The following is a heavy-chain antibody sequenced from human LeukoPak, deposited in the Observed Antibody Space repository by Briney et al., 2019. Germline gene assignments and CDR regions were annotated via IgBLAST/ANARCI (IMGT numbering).Heavy chain of an antibody. J-gene: IGHJ6*03. CDR1: GFTLSSYS. D-gene: IGHD3-10*01. CDR3: AKVAKLPSITMIRGVRVHQYMDV. CDR2: ISSSSSYI. Sequence: GGSLRLSWAASGFTLSSYSMNWVRQAPGKGLEWVSSISSSSSYIYYADSVKGRFTISRDNAKNSLYLQMNRLRAEDTAVYYCAKVAKLPSITMIRGVRVHQYMDVWGKGTTVTISS. V-gene: IGHV3-21*01.